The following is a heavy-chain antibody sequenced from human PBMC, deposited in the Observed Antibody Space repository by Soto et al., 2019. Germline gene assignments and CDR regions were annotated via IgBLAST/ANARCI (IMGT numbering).Heavy chain of an antibody. J-gene: IGHJ4*02. D-gene: IGHD2-2*01. CDR1: GDTFSSYA. CDR2: IIPIFGTA. CDR3: ARGVVPAANEDYYFDY. V-gene: IGHV1-69*01. Sequence: QMQLVQSGAEVKKPGSSVKVSCKASGDTFSSYAISWVRQAPGQGLEWMGGIIPIFGTANYAQKFQGRVTSTADDSTSTAYMDLSSLRSEDTAVYYGARGVVPAANEDYYFDYWGQGSRVSVSS.